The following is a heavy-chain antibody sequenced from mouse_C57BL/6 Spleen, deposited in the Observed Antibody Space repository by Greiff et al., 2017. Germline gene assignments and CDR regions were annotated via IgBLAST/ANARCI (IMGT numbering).Heavy chain of an antibody. Sequence: VKLMESGAELVKPGASVKISCKASGYAFSSYWMNWVKQRPGKGLEWIGQIYPGDGDTNYNGKFKGKATLTADKSSSTAYMQLSSLTSEDSAVYFCARLGGNGYYFDYWGQGTTLTVSS. CDR3: ARLGGNGYYFDY. CDR2: IYPGDGDT. V-gene: IGHV1-80*01. CDR1: GYAFSSYW. D-gene: IGHD2-1*01. J-gene: IGHJ2*01.